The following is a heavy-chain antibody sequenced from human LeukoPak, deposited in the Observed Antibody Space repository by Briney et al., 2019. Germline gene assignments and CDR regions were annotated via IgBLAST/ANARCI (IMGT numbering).Heavy chain of an antibody. J-gene: IGHJ4*02. CDR2: MNPNSGNT. D-gene: IGHD2-2*01. CDR1: GYTFTSYD. Sequence: ASVKVSCKASGYTFTSYDINWVRQATGQGLEWMGWMNPNSGNTGYAQKFQGRVTMTRNTSISTAYMELSSLRSEDTAVYYCARLYCSSTSCHAERTFDYWGQGTLVTVSS. V-gene: IGHV1-8*01. CDR3: ARLYCSSTSCHAERTFDY.